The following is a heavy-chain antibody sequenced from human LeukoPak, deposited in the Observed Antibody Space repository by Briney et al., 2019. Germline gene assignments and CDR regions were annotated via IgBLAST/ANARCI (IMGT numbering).Heavy chain of an antibody. V-gene: IGHV4-59*08. CDR1: GGSISSYY. CDR3: ARHQYDSRGYLDY. CDR2: IYYSGST. D-gene: IGHD3-22*01. J-gene: IGHJ4*02. Sequence: KTSETLSLTCTVSGGSISSYYWSWIRQPPGKGLEWIGYIYYSGSTNYNPSLKSRVTISVDTSKNQFSLKLSSVTAADTAVYYCARHQYDSRGYLDYWGQGTLVTVSS.